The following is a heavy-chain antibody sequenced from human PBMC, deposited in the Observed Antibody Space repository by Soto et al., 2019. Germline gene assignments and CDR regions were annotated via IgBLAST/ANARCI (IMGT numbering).Heavy chain of an antibody. CDR3: ARPDITMVRGIIKGIYSGMGV. Sequence: PGESLKISCKVSGYSFSTYWIGWLRQMPGKVLEWMGIVCPGDSDTRYSPSFQGQVTISADKSISTAFLQWSSLKASDTAVYYCARPDITMVRGIIKGIYSGMGVWGQGTTVTVSS. D-gene: IGHD3-10*01. CDR1: GYSFSTYW. J-gene: IGHJ6*01. V-gene: IGHV5-51*01. CDR2: VCPGDSDT.